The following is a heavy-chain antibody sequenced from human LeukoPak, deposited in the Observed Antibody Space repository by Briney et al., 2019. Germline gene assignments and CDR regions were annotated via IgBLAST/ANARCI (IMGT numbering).Heavy chain of an antibody. V-gene: IGHV3-66*01. CDR1: GFTVSSNY. J-gene: IGHJ4*02. CDR2: IYSGGST. D-gene: IGHD3-3*01. CDR3: ARGGYYDFWSGYYFDY. Sequence: GGSLRLSCAASGFTVSSNYMSWVRQAPGKGLEWVSVIYSGGSTYYADSVKGRFTISRDNSKNTLYLQMNSLRAEDTAVYYCARGGYYDFWSGYYFDYWGQGTLVTVSS.